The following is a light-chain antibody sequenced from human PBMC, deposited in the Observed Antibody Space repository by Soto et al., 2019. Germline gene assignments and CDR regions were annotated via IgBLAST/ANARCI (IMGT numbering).Light chain of an antibody. J-gene: IGLJ1*01. V-gene: IGLV2-14*01. CDR1: SSDVGGYNY. Sequence: QSVLTQPASVSGSPGQSITISCTGTSSDVGGYNYVSWYQQHPGKAPKRMIYELSNRPSGVSNRFSGSKSGNTASLTISGLQAEDVADYYCSSYTSSSLYVFGTGTKVTVL. CDR3: SSYTSSSLYV. CDR2: ELS.